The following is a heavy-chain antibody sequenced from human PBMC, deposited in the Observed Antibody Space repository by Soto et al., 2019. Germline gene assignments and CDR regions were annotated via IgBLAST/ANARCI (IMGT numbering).Heavy chain of an antibody. Sequence: QVLLVESGGGVVQPGGSLTLSCVGSGFTFNSHGMHWVRQAPGKGLEWVAVISYDGSNKYYEESVKGRFIISRDNSRNTVYLQLNSLRAEDTALYYCAQDRTAILAEVSWLESWGQGTLVTVSA. D-gene: IGHD5-12*01. J-gene: IGHJ5*02. CDR1: GFTFNSHG. V-gene: IGHV3-30*18. CDR3: AQDRTAILAEVSWLES. CDR2: ISYDGSNK.